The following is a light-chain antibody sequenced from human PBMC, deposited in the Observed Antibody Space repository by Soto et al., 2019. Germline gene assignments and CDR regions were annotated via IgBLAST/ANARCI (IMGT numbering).Light chain of an antibody. CDR2: AAS. J-gene: IGKJ5*01. CDR3: QQYGSSAPIT. CDR1: QSISTK. V-gene: IGKV3-20*01. Sequence: IVMTQSPATLSVSPGERATLSCRASQSISTKLAWYQQKPGQAPRLLIFAASGRATGIPDRFSGSGSDTDFTLTIRRLQPEDSAVYFCQQYGSSAPITFGQGTRREIK.